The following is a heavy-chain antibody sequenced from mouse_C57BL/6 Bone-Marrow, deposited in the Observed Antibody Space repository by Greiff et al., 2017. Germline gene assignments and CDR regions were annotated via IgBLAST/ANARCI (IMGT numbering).Heavy chain of an antibody. Sequence: VQLQQPGAELVKPGASVKLSCKASGYTFTSYWMQWVKQRPGQGLEWIGEIDPSDSYTNYNQKFKGKATLTVDTSSSTAYMQLSRLTSEDSAVYYCARPYYYGFAYWGQGTLVTVSA. CDR2: IDPSDSYT. CDR1: GYTFTSYW. D-gene: IGHD1-1*01. V-gene: IGHV1-50*01. CDR3: ARPYYYGFAY. J-gene: IGHJ3*01.